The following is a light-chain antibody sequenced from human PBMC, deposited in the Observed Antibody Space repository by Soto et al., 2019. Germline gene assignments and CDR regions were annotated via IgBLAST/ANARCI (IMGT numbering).Light chain of an antibody. V-gene: IGKV1D-16*01. J-gene: IGKJ1*01. CDR2: TTS. CDR3: QQYNSDQWT. Sequence: DIQMTQSPSSVSASVGDRVTITCRASQGINNWLAWYQQKPGKAPKLLIYTTSSLQSGVPSRFSGSGSGTVFTLTISSLQPDDFATYYCQQYNSDQWTFGQGTKVEIQ. CDR1: QGINNW.